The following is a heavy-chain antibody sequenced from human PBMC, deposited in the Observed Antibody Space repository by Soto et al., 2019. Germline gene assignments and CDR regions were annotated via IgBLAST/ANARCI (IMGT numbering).Heavy chain of an antibody. Sequence: EVQLVESGGGLVQPGGSLRLSCAASGFTFSSHSMNWVRQAPGKGLEWVSYISSGSSTIYYADSVKGRFTISRDNAKNSMYRQMTTLRAGDTAVYYCAGTVVVTASGYGIGVWGQGTTVTVSS. CDR2: ISSGSSTI. V-gene: IGHV3-48*01. CDR1: GFTFSSHS. D-gene: IGHD2-21*02. CDR3: AGTVVVTASGYGIGV. J-gene: IGHJ6*02.